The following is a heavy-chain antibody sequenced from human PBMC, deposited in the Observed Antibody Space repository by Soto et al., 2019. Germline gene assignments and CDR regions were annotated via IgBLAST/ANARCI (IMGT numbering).Heavy chain of an antibody. CDR3: ARDTPPTDY. J-gene: IGHJ4*02. CDR1: GYTFTSYH. Sequence: QVQLVQSGAEVKKPGASVKVSCKTSGYTFTSYHIIWVRQAPGQGLEWMGWISAYNTNTNYAQKFQGRVTMTTDTLTSTAYMELRSVRSDDTAVYYCARDTPPTDYWGQGTLVTVSS. V-gene: IGHV1-18*01. CDR2: ISAYNTNT.